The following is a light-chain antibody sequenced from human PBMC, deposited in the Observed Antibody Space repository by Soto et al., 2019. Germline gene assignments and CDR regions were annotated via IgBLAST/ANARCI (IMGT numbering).Light chain of an antibody. CDR1: SSNIGAGYD. V-gene: IGLV1-40*01. CDR3: QSYDSSLSAL. Sequence: QSVLTQPPSVSGAPGQRVTISCTGSSSNIGAGYDVHWYQQLPGTAPKLLIYGNSNRPSGVPDRFSGSKSGTSASLAITGLQADDEADYYCQSYDSSLSALFGGGTKVTVL. J-gene: IGLJ3*02. CDR2: GNS.